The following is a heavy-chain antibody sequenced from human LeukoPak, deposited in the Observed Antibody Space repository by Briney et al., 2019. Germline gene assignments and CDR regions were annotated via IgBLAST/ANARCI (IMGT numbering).Heavy chain of an antibody. D-gene: IGHD3-22*01. J-gene: IGHJ4*02. Sequence: GGSLRLSCAASGFTFSTYAVNWVRQAPGKGLEWVSTISGSGDSTYYADSVKGRFTISRDNSKDTLYLQMSSVRVDDTAVYYCASGGYYDSSFDYWGQGTLVTVSS. V-gene: IGHV3-23*01. CDR2: ISGSGDST. CDR3: ASGGYYDSSFDY. CDR1: GFTFSTYA.